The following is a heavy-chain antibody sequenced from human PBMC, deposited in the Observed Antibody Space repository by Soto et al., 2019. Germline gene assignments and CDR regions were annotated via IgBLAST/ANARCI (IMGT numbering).Heavy chain of an antibody. Sequence: EVQLVESGGGLVKPGGSLRLSCVASGFTFSNAWMTWVRQAPGKGLEWAGRLKGKADGGTINYAAPVKGRFTISRDDSKNTLYLEMNSLKPEDTAVYYCVTGLRSASLDFWGQGTLVTVSS. V-gene: IGHV3-15*01. CDR3: VTGLRSASLDF. CDR1: GFTFSNAW. CDR2: LKGKADGGTI. J-gene: IGHJ4*02. D-gene: IGHD1-26*01.